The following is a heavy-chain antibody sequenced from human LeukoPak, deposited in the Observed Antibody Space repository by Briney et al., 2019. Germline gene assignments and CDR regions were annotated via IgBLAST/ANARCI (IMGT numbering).Heavy chain of an antibody. CDR3: AREGALDPYGTFDY. D-gene: IGHD1-14*01. Sequence: SSETLSLTCSVSSGSLKSTNYYWSWIRQPPGKGLEWIGYIYYSGSTYYNPSLKSRVTISVDTSKDQFSLKLSSVTAADTAVYYCAREGALDPYGTFDYWGQGTLVTVSS. CDR1: SGSLKSTNYY. CDR2: IYYSGST. V-gene: IGHV4-30-4*01. J-gene: IGHJ4*01.